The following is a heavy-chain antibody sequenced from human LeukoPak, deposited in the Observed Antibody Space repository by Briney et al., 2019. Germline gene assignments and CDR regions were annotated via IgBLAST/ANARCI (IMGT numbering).Heavy chain of an antibody. CDR1: GFTFTTYA. Sequence: GGSLRLSCAASGFTFTTYAMGWVRRAPGEGLEWVSSIKGGGGDPFYADSVRGRFTISRGKSKNTLYLQLNSLRVEDTAVYFCAQGGHDFNPFYCWGQGTLVTVSS. J-gene: IGHJ4*02. D-gene: IGHD2-21*02. CDR2: IKGGGGDP. CDR3: AQGGHDFNPFYC. V-gene: IGHV3-23*01.